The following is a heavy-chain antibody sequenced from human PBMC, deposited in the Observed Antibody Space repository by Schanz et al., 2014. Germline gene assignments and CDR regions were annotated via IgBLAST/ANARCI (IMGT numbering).Heavy chain of an antibody. CDR3: AKDHAGSDILTALGN. CDR1: GFTLSSYG. J-gene: IGHJ4*02. D-gene: IGHD3-9*01. V-gene: IGHV3-33*06. Sequence: QVQLVDSGGGLVKPGRSLRLSCVASGFTLSSYGMHWVRQAPGKGLEWLAVIWFDGTNKYNADSVKGRFTISRDNSKNTLYLQMNSLRAEDTAVYYCAKDHAGSDILTALGNWGQGTLVTVSS. CDR2: IWFDGTNK.